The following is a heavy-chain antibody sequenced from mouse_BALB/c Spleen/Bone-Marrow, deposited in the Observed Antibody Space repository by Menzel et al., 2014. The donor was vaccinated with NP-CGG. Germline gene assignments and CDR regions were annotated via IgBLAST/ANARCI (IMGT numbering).Heavy chain of an antibody. Sequence: EVQGVESGTVLARPGASVKMSCKASGYTFTSYWMHWVKQRPGQGLEWIGAIYPGNSDTSYNQKFKGKAKLTAVTSTSTAYMELSSLTNEDSAVYYCTHDYDYYAMNYWGQGTSVTVSS. CDR2: IYPGNSDT. D-gene: IGHD2-4*01. CDR3: THDYDYYAMNY. CDR1: GYTFTSYW. V-gene: IGHV1-5*01. J-gene: IGHJ4*01.